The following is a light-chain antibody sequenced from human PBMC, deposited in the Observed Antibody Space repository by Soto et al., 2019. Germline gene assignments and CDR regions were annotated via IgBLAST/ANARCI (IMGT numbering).Light chain of an antibody. CDR1: SSNIGSNY. J-gene: IGLJ3*02. CDR2: LNN. Sequence: QSVLTQPPSASGTPGQRVIISCSGSSSNIGSNYVYWYQHLPGTAPKLLLYLNNQRPSGVPDRFSGSKSGTSASLAIGGLRSEDDAHYYCAAWDDSLSGSGVFGGGTQLTVL. V-gene: IGLV1-47*01. CDR3: AAWDDSLSGSGV.